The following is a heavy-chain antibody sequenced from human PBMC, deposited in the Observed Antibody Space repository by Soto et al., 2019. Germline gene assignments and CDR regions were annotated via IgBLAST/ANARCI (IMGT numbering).Heavy chain of an antibody. CDR3: ARSQGSSTSLEVYYYYYYGMEV. CDR1: GGTFSSYA. D-gene: IGHD2-2*01. J-gene: IGHJ6*02. CDR2: IIPISETT. Sequence: QVQLVQSGAEVKKPGSSVKVSCKASGGTFSSYAISWVRQAPGQGLEWMGGIIPISETTNYAQKFQGRVTITADESNSTAYMELSRLRSEDTAVYYCARSQGSSTSLEVYYYYYYGMEVWGQGTTVTVSS. V-gene: IGHV1-69*01.